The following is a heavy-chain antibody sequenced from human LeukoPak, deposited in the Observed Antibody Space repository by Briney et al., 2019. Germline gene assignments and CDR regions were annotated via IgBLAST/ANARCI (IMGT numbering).Heavy chain of an antibody. D-gene: IGHD3-22*01. Sequence: SETLSLTCTVSGGSISSYYWSWIRQPAGKGLEWIGRIYTSGSTNYNPSLKGRVTVSVDTSKNQFSLKLSSVTAADTAVYYCAREDSSGYYEPFDYWGQGTLVTVSS. J-gene: IGHJ4*02. CDR2: IYTSGST. CDR1: GGSISSYY. CDR3: AREDSSGYYEPFDY. V-gene: IGHV4-4*07.